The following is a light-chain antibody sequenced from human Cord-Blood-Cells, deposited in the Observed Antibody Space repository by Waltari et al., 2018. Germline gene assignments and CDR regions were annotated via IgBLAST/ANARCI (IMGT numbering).Light chain of an antibody. J-gene: IGLJ3*02. CDR3: VAWDDSLSGRV. V-gene: IGLV1-47*01. CDR1: SSPIGSNY. Sequence: QSVLPQPPSASGPPGQRVTILCSRTSSPIGSNYVSRYQQLPGTAPKLLIYRNNQRPSGVPDRFSGSKSGTSASLAISGLRSEDEADYYCVAWDDSLSGRVFGGGTKLTVL. CDR2: RNN.